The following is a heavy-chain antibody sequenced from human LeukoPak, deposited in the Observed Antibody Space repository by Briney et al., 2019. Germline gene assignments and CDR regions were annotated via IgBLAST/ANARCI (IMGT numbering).Heavy chain of an antibody. J-gene: IGHJ3*02. Sequence: GGSLGLSCAASGFTFSSYWMHWVRQAPGKGLVWVSRINSDGSSTSYADSVKGRFTISRDNAKNTLYLQMNSLRAEDTAVYYCAREGTYYDILTGYYMESAFDIWGQGTMVTVSS. CDR2: INSDGSST. D-gene: IGHD3-9*01. V-gene: IGHV3-74*01. CDR1: GFTFSSYW. CDR3: AREGTYYDILTGYYMESAFDI.